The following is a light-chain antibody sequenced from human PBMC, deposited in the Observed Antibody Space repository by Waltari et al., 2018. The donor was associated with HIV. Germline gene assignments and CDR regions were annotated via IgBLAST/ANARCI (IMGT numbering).Light chain of an antibody. J-gene: IGLJ2*01. Sequence: VVTHDPSLPVSPGDTVPPSCASFSGGVASTHFPSWFQLKPGQPPRTLLYDSEKRHPLTSGRFSGSLAGGRAILTLSGALPEDEAEYFCLLSYGGVRVFGGGTNLTV. V-gene: IGLV7-46*01. CDR2: DSE. CDR3: LLSYGGVRV. CDR1: SGGVASTHF.